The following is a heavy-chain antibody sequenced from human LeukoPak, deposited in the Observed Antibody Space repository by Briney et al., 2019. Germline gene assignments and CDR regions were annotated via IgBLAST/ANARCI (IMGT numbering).Heavy chain of an antibody. V-gene: IGHV3-21*01. CDR1: GFTFSSYS. D-gene: IGHD2-21*02. J-gene: IGHJ4*02. CDR3: ARDSDCGGDCYRDMTASPYYFDY. Sequence: PGGSLRLSCAASGFTFSSYSMNWVRQAPGKGLEWVSSISSSGTYIYYADSVKGRFTISRDNAKKSLYLQMNSLGAEDTAVYFCARDSDCGGDCYRDMTASPYYFDYWGQGTLVTVSS. CDR2: ISSSGTYI.